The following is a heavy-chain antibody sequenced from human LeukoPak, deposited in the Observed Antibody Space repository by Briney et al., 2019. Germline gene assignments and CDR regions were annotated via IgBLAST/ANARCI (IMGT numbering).Heavy chain of an antibody. D-gene: IGHD5-18*01. V-gene: IGHV1-18*01. CDR3: ARVSCGYNCHYAMDV. Sequence: ASVKVSCKASGYTFASYCISWLRQAPGQGLEWLGWVSAHSGNTKYAERVQGRASMTADTSTSTAYMELRSLRSDDTALYYCARVSCGYNCHYAMDVWGQGTTVTVSS. CDR1: GYTFASYC. J-gene: IGHJ6*02. CDR2: VSAHSGNT.